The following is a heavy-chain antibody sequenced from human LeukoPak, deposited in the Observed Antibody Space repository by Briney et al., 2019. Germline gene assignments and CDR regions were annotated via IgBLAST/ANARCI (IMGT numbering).Heavy chain of an antibody. V-gene: IGHV4-4*07. CDR2: IYTSGST. D-gene: IGHD4-23*01. Sequence: SETLSLTCTVSGGSISSFYWSWIRQPAGKGLEWIGRIYTSGSTDYNPSFKSRVTMSVDTSKNQFSLKLSSVTAADTAVYYCARDGVYGGAYDAFDIWGHGTMVTVSS. J-gene: IGHJ3*02. CDR3: ARDGVYGGAYDAFDI. CDR1: GGSISSFY.